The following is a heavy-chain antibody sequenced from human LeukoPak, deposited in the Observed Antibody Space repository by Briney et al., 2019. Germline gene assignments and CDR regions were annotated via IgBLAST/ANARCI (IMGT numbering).Heavy chain of an antibody. V-gene: IGHV4-4*07. J-gene: IGHJ4*02. Sequence: PSETLSLTCSVSGGSISNYYWNWLRQPAGKGLEWIGRIYASGCTNYNPSLKSRVTISMDKSKNHFSLNLKSVTAADTALYYCARDFYGDDGHHPFDYWGQGIQVTVSS. CDR2: IYASGCT. CDR1: GGSISNYY. D-gene: IGHD2/OR15-2a*01. CDR3: ARDFYGDDGHHPFDY.